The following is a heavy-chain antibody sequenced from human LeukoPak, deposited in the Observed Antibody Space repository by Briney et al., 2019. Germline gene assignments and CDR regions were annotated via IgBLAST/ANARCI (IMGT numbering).Heavy chain of an antibody. Sequence: GGSLRLSCAASGFTFSSYGMSWVRQAPGKGLEWVSAISGSGGSTYYADSVKGRLTISRDNSKNTLCLQMNSLRTEDTAVYYCAKDRYDILPFDPWGQGTLVTVSS. D-gene: IGHD3-9*01. CDR2: ISGSGGST. CDR3: AKDRYDILPFDP. CDR1: GFTFSSYG. V-gene: IGHV3-23*01. J-gene: IGHJ5*02.